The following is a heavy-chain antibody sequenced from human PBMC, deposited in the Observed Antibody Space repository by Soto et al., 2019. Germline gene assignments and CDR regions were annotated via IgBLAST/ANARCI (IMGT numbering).Heavy chain of an antibody. CDR2: IYWDDDK. J-gene: IGHJ5*02. CDR3: VRRRGGYSNPLILFDP. Sequence: QITLKESGPTLVKSTETLTLTCTFSGFSLTTSGVGVGWIRQPPGKALQWVALIYWDDDKRYSPSLKSRLTITKETTDNRMVLKPTTVDPADTAIYYCVRRRGGYSNPLILFDPWGQGTLVTVSS. D-gene: IGHD6-13*01. CDR1: GFSLTTSGVG. V-gene: IGHV2-5*02.